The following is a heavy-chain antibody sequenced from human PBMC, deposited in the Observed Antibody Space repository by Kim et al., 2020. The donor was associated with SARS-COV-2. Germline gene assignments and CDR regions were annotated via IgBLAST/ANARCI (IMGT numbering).Heavy chain of an antibody. CDR2: ISGNGVNK. J-gene: IGHJ6*02. Sequence: GGSLRLSCVGSGITFRSNAVSWVRQAPGKGLEWVSVISGNGVNKFYADSVRGRFTISRDNSKHTVYLQMNSLRDEDTALYYCAKVVVMDGYNYFYYYGMDVWGQGTAVTVSS. CDR1: GITFRSNA. D-gene: IGHD3-22*01. CDR3: AKVVVMDGYNYFYYYGMDV. V-gene: IGHV3-23*01.